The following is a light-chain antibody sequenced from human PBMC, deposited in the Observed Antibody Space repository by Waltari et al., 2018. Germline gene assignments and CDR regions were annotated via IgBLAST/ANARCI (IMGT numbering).Light chain of an antibody. J-gene: IGKJ3*01. CDR1: QSVSSY. Sequence: EIVLTQSPATLSLSPGERATLSCRASQSVSSYLAWYQQKPGQAPRLLIYDASIRATVIPARFSGSGSGTDFTLTISSLEPEDFAVYYCQQRSNWPPTFGPGTKVDIK. CDR3: QQRSNWPPT. CDR2: DAS. V-gene: IGKV3-11*01.